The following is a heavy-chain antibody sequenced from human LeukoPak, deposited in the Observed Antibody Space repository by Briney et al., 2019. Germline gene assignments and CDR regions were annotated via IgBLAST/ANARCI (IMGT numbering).Heavy chain of an antibody. CDR3: AGYGDY. V-gene: IGHV3-48*03. Sequence: PGGSLRLSCAASGFTFSSYEMIWVRQAPGKGLEWVSYISSSGSTMYYADSVKGRFTISRDNAKNSLYLQMNSLRAEDTAVYYCAGYGDYWGQGTLVTVSS. J-gene: IGHJ4*02. D-gene: IGHD4-17*01. CDR1: GFTFSSYE. CDR2: ISSSGSTM.